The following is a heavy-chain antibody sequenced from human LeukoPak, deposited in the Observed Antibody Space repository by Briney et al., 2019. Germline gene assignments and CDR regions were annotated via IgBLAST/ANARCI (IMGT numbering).Heavy chain of an antibody. CDR3: AKEATVRYFDY. Sequence: PGGSLRLSCAASGFTFSTYAMHWVRQAPGKGLEWVADISYDGSNKYYTDSVKGRFTISRDNSKNTVYLQMNSLRAEDTAVYYCAKEATVRYFDYWGQGTLVTVSS. J-gene: IGHJ4*02. CDR1: GFTFSTYA. V-gene: IGHV3-30-3*01. CDR2: ISYDGSNK. D-gene: IGHD4-17*01.